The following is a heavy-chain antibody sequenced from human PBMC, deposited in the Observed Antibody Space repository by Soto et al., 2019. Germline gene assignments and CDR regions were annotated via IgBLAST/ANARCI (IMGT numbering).Heavy chain of an antibody. CDR2: ISAYNGNT. CDR1: GYTFTSYG. CDR3: PRSGSSGYYLDY. D-gene: IGHD3-22*01. J-gene: IGHJ4*02. V-gene: IGHV1-18*01. Sequence: QVQLVQSGAEVKEPGASVKVSCKASGYTFTSYGLNWVRQAPGQGLEWMGWISAYNGNTNYAQKFQGRVTMTTDTSTSTAYMELRSLTSDDTAVYYCPRSGSSGYYLDYWGQGTLVTVSA.